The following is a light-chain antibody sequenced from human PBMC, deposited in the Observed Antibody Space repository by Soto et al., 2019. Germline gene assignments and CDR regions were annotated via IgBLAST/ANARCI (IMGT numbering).Light chain of an antibody. CDR2: DVS. CDR3: TSYTSSSTWV. J-gene: IGLJ3*02. CDR1: SSDVGGYNY. Sequence: QSALTQPASVSGSPGQSITISSTGTSSDVGGYNYVSWYQQHPGKAPKLMIYDVSNRPSGVSIRFSGSKSGNTASLTISGLQAEDEADYYCTSYTSSSTWVFGGGTKLTVL. V-gene: IGLV2-14*01.